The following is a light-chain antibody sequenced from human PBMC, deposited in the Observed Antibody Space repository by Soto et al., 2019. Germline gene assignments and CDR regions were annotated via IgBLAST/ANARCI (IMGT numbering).Light chain of an antibody. CDR1: QIINNR. CDR2: KAS. V-gene: IGKV1-5*03. CDR3: QQYNGYSRT. J-gene: IGKJ1*01. Sequence: DIQMTQSPSTLSASVGDRVTITCRASQIINNRLAWYQQKPGKAPHLLIYKASTSESGVPSRFSGSGSGTEFTLTISSLLPDDFATYYCQQYNGYSRTFGQGTEVEVK.